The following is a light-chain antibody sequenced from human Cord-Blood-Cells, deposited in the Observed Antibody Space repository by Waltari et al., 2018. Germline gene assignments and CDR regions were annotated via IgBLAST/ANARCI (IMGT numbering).Light chain of an antibody. CDR2: EDS. CDR3: QAWDSSTVV. CDR1: KLGDKY. J-gene: IGLJ2*01. Sequence: SYELTQPPSVSVSPGQTASITCSGAKLGDKYACWYQQKPGQAPVLVMYEDSKRPSWIPGRFSGSNTWNTATLTISGTQAMDEADYYCQAWDSSTVVFGGGTKLTVL. V-gene: IGLV3-1*01.